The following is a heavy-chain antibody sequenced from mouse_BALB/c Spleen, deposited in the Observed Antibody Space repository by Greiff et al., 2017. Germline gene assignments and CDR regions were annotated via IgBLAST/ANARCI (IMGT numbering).Heavy chain of an antibody. CDR2: INPYNDGT. D-gene: IGHD2-2*01. J-gene: IGHJ3*01. V-gene: IGHV1-14*01. CDR1: GYTFTSYV. Sequence: EVQLQQSGPELVKPGASVKMSCKASGYTFTSYVMHWVKQKPGQGLEWIGYINPYNDGTKYNEKVKGKATLTSDKSSSTAYMELSSLTSEDSAVYYCARGGYERGFAYWGQGTLVTVSA. CDR3: ARGGYERGFAY.